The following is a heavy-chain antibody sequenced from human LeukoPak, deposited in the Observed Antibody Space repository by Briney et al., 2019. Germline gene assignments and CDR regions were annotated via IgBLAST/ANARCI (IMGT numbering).Heavy chain of an antibody. CDR2: ISAYNGNT. CDR3: ARDGELGSPADAFDI. CDR1: GYTFTSYY. V-gene: IGHV1-18*04. J-gene: IGHJ3*02. D-gene: IGHD1-26*01. Sequence: ASVKVSCKASGYTFTSYYMHWVRQAPGQGLEWVGWISAYNGNTNYAQKLQGRVTMTIDTSTSTAYMELRSLRSDDTAVYYCARDGELGSPADAFDIWGQGTMVTVSS.